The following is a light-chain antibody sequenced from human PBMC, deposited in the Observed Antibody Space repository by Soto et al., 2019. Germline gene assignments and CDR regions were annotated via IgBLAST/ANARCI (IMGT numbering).Light chain of an antibody. V-gene: IGKV1-5*03. CDR2: KAS. Sequence: DIQMTQSPSTLSASVGDRVTITCRASQSISSWLAWYQQKPGQAPNLLIYKASSLESGVPSRFSGSGSGTEFTLTISSLQPDDFATYYCQQYKSYALTFGGGTKVEIK. CDR1: QSISSW. J-gene: IGKJ4*01. CDR3: QQYKSYALT.